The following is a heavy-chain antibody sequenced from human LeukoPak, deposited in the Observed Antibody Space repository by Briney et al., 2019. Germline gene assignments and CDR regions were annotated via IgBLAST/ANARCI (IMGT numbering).Heavy chain of an antibody. J-gene: IGHJ3*02. CDR2: IYNSGSV. CDR1: GVSVSTTSYY. Sequence: SETLSLTCTVSGVSVSTTSYYWSWIRQPPGKALEWIGYIYNSGSVNYNPSLKSRVTISVDTSKNQFSLKLTSVTAADTAVYYCARGLILEWLPDAFDIWGQGTMVTVSS. D-gene: IGHD3-3*01. CDR3: ARGLILEWLPDAFDI. V-gene: IGHV4-61*01.